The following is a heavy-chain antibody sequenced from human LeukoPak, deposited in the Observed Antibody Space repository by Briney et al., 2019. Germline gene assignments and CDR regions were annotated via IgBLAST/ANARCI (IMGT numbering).Heavy chain of an antibody. CDR2: IKKDGSET. Sequence: PGGALRLSCAASRFTLSNYWMSWVRQAPGQGLEWVANIKKDGSETYYVDSVKGRFTISRDNAKNSLSLQMNSLRAEDTAVYYCARQRGSGCLDYWGQGTLVTVSS. J-gene: IGHJ4*02. V-gene: IGHV3-7*01. CDR3: ARQRGSGCLDY. CDR1: RFTLSNYW. D-gene: IGHD6-19*01.